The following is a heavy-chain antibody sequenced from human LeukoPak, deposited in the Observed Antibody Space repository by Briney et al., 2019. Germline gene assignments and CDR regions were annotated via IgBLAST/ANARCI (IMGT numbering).Heavy chain of an antibody. CDR3: ARDLVVVVAATSFNWFDP. V-gene: IGHV3-7*01. J-gene: IGHJ5*02. D-gene: IGHD2-15*01. CDR2: IKQDGSEK. CDR1: GFIFSSYW. Sequence: GGSLRLSCAASGFIFSSYWMSWVRQAPGKGLEWVANIKQDGSEKYYVDSVKGRFTISRDNAKNSLYLQMNSLRAEDTAVYYCARDLVVVVAATSFNWFDPWGQGTLVTVSS.